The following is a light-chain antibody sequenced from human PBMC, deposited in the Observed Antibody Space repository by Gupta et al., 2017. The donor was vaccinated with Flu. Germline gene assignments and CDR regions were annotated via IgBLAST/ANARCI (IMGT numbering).Light chain of an antibody. CDR1: SSNIGGTNT. V-gene: IGLV1-44*01. CDR3: SAWDDSLSGPL. CDR2: STD. Sequence: VIISCSGSSSNIGGTNTVNWYQQLPGTAPKLLVYSTDQRASGVPERFSGPKSGTPASLAISGLQSEDEAGYYWSAWDDSLSGPLFGGGTKL. J-gene: IGLJ2*01.